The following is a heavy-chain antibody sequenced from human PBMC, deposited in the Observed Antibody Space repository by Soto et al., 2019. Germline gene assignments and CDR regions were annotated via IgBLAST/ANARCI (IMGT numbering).Heavy chain of an antibody. D-gene: IGHD2-15*01. Sequence: QVQLQESGPGLVKPSGTLSLTCAVSGGSISSSNWWSWVRQPPGKGLEWMGEIYHSGSTNYTPSLKSRVTISVDKSKNQFSLKLSSVTAADTAVYYCARDREDIVVVVAATPEVSGDYYYGMDVWGQGTTVTVSS. CDR2: IYHSGST. V-gene: IGHV4-4*02. J-gene: IGHJ6*02. CDR1: GGSISSSNW. CDR3: ARDREDIVVVVAATPEVSGDYYYGMDV.